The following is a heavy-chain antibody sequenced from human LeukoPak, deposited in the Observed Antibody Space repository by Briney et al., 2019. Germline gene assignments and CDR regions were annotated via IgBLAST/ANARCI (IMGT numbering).Heavy chain of an antibody. CDR3: SRHGGIAAAGTPYYFDY. V-gene: IGHV3-9*01. CDR1: GFTFDNYA. CDR2: ISWNSGSI. Sequence: GRSLRLSCAASGFTFDNYAMHWVREAPGKGLEGGSGISWNSGSIGYADSVKGRFTISRDNAKNSLYLQMNSLRAEDTALYYCSRHGGIAAAGTPYYFDYWGQGTLVTVSS. J-gene: IGHJ4*02. D-gene: IGHD6-13*01.